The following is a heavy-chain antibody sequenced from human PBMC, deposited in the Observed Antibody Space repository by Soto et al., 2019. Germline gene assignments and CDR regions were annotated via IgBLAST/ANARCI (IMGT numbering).Heavy chain of an antibody. J-gene: IGHJ3*02. V-gene: IGHV5-10-1*01. CDR3: ARHRAPRPLRYSSSWPEGVLTDDAFDI. Sequence: XEALKISCKGCGYSFTSYWISWVRQMPGKGLEWMGSIDPSDSYTNYSPSFQGHVTISADKSISTAYLQWSSLKASDTAMYYCARHRAPRPLRYSSSWPEGVLTDDAFDIWGQGTMVTGSS. CDR2: IDPSDSYT. CDR1: GYSFTSYW. D-gene: IGHD6-13*01.